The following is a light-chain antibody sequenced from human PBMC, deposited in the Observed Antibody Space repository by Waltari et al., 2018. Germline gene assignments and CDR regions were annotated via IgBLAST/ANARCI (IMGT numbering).Light chain of an antibody. V-gene: IGLV2-14*03. CDR3: SSFTRAKTWV. CDR1: SSDIGGCNY. CDR2: GCS. J-gene: IGLJ3*02. Sequence: QSALTQPASVSGSPRQSITISCTGTSSDIGGCNYVSWYQQHSGKAPRLIIFGCSDRPSGVSNRFSGCKSGDTASLTISGLQAEYEADYYCSSFTRAKTWVFVGGTKVTVL.